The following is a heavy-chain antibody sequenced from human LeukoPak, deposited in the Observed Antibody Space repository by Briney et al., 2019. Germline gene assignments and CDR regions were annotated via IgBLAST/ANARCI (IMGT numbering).Heavy chain of an antibody. D-gene: IGHD3-16*01. CDR2: ISAYNGNT. CDR3: ARDYTASYGGYYYYYYMDV. Sequence: ASVKVSCKASGYTFTSYGISWVRQAPGQGLEWMGWISAYNGNTNYAQKLQGRVTMTTDTSTSTAYMELRSLRSDDTAVYYCARDYTASYGGYYYYYYMDVWGKGTTVTVSS. V-gene: IGHV1-18*01. J-gene: IGHJ6*03. CDR1: GYTFTSYG.